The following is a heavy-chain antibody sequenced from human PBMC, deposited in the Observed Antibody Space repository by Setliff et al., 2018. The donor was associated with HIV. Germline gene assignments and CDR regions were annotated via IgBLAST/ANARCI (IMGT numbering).Heavy chain of an antibody. CDR2: ILYGGTT. J-gene: IGHJ3*02. CDR1: GGSVDSRDYY. V-gene: IGHV4-39*01. Sequence: SETLSLTCAVSGGSVDSRDYYWGWIRQPPGKGLEWIGNILYGGTTYYTPSLKSRVSISVDTSRNQFSLRLNSVTAADTAVYYCARPTTGLGGGAAFDIWGQGIMVTVSS. D-gene: IGHD2-8*01. CDR3: ARPTTGLGGGAAFDI.